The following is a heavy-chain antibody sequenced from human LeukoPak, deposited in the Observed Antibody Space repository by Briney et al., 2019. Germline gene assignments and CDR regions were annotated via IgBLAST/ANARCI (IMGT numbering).Heavy chain of an antibody. CDR1: GYTFTGYY. CDR2: INPNSGGT. D-gene: IGHD4-17*01. Sequence: ASVKVSCKASGYTFTGYYMHWVRQAPGKGLEWMGWINPNSGGTNYAQKCQGRVTMTRDTSISTAYMELSRLRSDDTAVYYCARGASGVYTGTTSWFDPWGQGTLVTVSS. J-gene: IGHJ5*02. V-gene: IGHV1-2*02. CDR3: ARGASGVYTGTTSWFDP.